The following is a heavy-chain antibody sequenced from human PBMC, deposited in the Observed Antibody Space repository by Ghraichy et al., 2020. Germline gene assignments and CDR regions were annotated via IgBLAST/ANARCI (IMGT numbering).Heavy chain of an antibody. V-gene: IGHV4-61*01. Sequence: SETLSLTCTVSRDSVSSASFYWSWIRQPPGKGLEWIGNIYYSGSTNYNPSLKSRVDISVDTSTNQFSLRLSSVTAADSAVYYCARDHCNGVNCYSAYYGMDIWGQGTTVTVSS. CDR2: IYYSGST. J-gene: IGHJ6*02. CDR1: RDSVSSASFY. CDR3: ARDHCNGVNCYSAYYGMDI. D-gene: IGHD2-15*01.